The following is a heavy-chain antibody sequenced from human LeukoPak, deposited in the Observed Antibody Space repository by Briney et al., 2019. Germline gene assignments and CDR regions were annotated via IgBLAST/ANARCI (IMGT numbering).Heavy chain of an antibody. Sequence: ASVKVSCKASGYTFTGYYMHWVRQAPGQGLEWMGWINANSGDTKYAQKFQGRVTMTRDTSISPAYMELSRLRSDDTAMYYCAREISGYSDYWGQGTLVTVSS. V-gene: IGHV1-2*02. CDR3: AREISGYSDY. CDR2: INANSGDT. J-gene: IGHJ4*02. D-gene: IGHD3-22*01. CDR1: GYTFTGYY.